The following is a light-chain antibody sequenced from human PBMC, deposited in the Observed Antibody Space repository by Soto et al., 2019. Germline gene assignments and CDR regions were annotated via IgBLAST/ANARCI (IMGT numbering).Light chain of an antibody. CDR2: AAT. V-gene: IGKV1-27*01. CDR3: QKYSSVPV. J-gene: IGKJ3*01. CDR1: QGIRNF. Sequence: DIQMTQSPTSLSASVGDRVTITCRASQGIRNFVAWYQQKPGKPPKLLIYAATTFHSGVPTRFSGSGSATDFTLTSNSLQPEDVATYSCQKYSSVPVFGPGTKVEI.